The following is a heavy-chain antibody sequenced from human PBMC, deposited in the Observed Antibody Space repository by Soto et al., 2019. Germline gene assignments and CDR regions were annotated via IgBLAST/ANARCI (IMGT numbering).Heavy chain of an antibody. CDR2: IYYSGST. J-gene: IGHJ3*02. CDR1: GGSISSYY. D-gene: IGHD6-19*01. CDR3: ARSIAVAGTSGPAFNI. V-gene: IGHV4-59*01. Sequence: SETLSLTCTVSGGSISSYYWSWIRQPPGKGLEWIGYIYYSGSTNYNPSLKSRVTISVDTSKNQFSLKLSSVTAADTAVYYCARSIAVAGTSGPAFNIWGQGTMVIVSS.